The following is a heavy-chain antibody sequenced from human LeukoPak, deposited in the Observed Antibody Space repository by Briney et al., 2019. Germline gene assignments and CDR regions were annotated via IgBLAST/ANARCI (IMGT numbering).Heavy chain of an antibody. V-gene: IGHV4-59*11. Sequence: SETLSHTCTVSGGSISSHYWSWIRQPPGRGLEWIGYIYSSGTTNYNPSLKSRVTISVDTSKNQFSLKLNSVTAADTAVYYCARASFGDYSAEYFHHWGQGTLVTVSS. CDR1: GGSISSHY. CDR3: ARASFGDYSAEYFHH. J-gene: IGHJ1*01. D-gene: IGHD4-17*01. CDR2: IYSSGTT.